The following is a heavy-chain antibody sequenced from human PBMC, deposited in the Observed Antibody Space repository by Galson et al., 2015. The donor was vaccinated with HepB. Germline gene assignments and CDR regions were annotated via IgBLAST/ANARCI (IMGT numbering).Heavy chain of an antibody. CDR2: ISSSSSTI. V-gene: IGHV3-48*01. CDR1: GFTFSSYN. CDR3: ARGVSDYGSGNYYTPDPFDY. D-gene: IGHD3-10*01. Sequence: LRLSCAASGFTFSSYNMNWVRQAPGKGLEWVSYISSSSSTIYYADSVKGRFTISRDNAKNSLYLQMNSLRAEDTAVYYCARGVSDYGSGNYYTPDPFDYWGQGTLVTVSS. J-gene: IGHJ4*02.